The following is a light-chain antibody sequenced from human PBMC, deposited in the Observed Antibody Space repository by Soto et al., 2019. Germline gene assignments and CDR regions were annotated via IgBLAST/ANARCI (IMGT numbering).Light chain of an antibody. J-gene: IGKJ4*01. CDR2: GAS. V-gene: IGKV3-20*01. CDR1: QSVSSSY. CDR3: QQFSSYPLT. Sequence: EILLTQSPGTLSLSPGERATLSCRASQSVSSSYLAWYQQKPGQAPRLLIYGASSRDTGIPDRFSGSGSGTDFTLTISRLEPEDFEVYYCQQFSSYPLTFGGGTKVDIK.